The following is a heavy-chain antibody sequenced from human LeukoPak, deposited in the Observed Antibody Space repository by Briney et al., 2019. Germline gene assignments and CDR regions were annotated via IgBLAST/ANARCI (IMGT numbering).Heavy chain of an antibody. CDR3: VMTAGPPTDH. V-gene: IGHV3-11*04. CDR1: GSTFNDYY. Sequence: GGSLTLSCTGSGSTFNDYYMSWVRQAPGKGLEWLSFISAGGYPIYYADSVRGRFTISRDTAKNSLYLQMNSLRVEDTAVYYCVMTAGPPTDHWGQGALVTVSS. J-gene: IGHJ4*01. CDR2: ISAGGYPI.